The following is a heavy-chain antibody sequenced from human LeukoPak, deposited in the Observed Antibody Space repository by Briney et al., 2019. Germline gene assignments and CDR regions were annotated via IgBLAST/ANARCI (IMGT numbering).Heavy chain of an antibody. Sequence: SLKVSCKASGGTVSSYAISWVRQAPGQGLEWRRGIIPIFVTANYAQQFQGRVTITTHESTSTGYMELSSLRSEDTAVYYCARAVTVIEVPQYYFDYWGQGTLVTVSS. CDR1: GGTVSSYA. D-gene: IGHD3-22*01. CDR3: ARAVTVIEVPQYYFDY. CDR2: IIPIFVTA. J-gene: IGHJ4*02. V-gene: IGHV1-69*05.